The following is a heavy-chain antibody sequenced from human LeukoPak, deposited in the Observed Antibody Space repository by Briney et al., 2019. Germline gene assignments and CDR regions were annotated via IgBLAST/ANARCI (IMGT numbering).Heavy chain of an antibody. CDR3: AKDEAARQRGAFDY. CDR1: GFTFSSYA. J-gene: IGHJ4*02. V-gene: IGHV3-23*01. CDR2: ISGSGGST. Sequence: GGSRRLSSAASGFTFSSYAMSWVRQAPGKGLERVSAISGSGGSTYYADSVKGRFTISRDNSKNTLYLQMNSLRAEDTAVYYCAKDEAARQRGAFDYWGQGTLVTVSS. D-gene: IGHD6-6*01.